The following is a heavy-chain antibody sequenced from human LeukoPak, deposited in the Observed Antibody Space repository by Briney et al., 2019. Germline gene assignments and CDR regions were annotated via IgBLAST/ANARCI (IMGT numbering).Heavy chain of an antibody. J-gene: IGHJ4*02. V-gene: IGHV4-39*01. D-gene: IGHD2-2*02. CDR1: GGFLDSSSYY. CDR2: IYYSGGA. Sequence: SQTLSLTCTVSGGFLDSSSYYWGWIRQPPGKGLEWFVNIYYSGGAHYNPSLRSRVTISVETSKNQVSLKLRSVNAADTAVYFCVRREYCTTNSCYIRGMDYWGQGTLVTVSS. CDR3: VRREYCTTNSCYIRGMDY.